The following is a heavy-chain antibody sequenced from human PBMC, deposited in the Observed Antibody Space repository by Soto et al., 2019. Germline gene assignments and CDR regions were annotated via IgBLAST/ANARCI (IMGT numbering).Heavy chain of an antibody. J-gene: IGHJ4*02. CDR2: IYYSGST. Sequence: SETLSLTCTVSGGSISISSYYWGWIRQPPGKGLEWIGSIYYSGSTYYNPSLKSRVTISVDTSKNQFSLKLSSVTAADTAVYYCARAVGATHFDYWGQGTLVTVSS. CDR3: ARAVGATHFDY. CDR1: GGSISISSYY. D-gene: IGHD1-26*01. V-gene: IGHV4-39*01.